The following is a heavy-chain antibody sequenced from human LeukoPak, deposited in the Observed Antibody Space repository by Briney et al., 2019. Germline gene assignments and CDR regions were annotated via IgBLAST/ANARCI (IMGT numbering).Heavy chain of an antibody. Sequence: GGSLRLSCVPSGFTFSIYWMHWVRHAPEKGRVWVSRINSDGSSTSYADSVKGRFTSSRDNAKNTLYLQMNSLRAEDTAVYYCAREYSSGWKYNWFDPWGQGTLVTVSS. CDR3: AREYSSGWKYNWFDP. V-gene: IGHV3-74*01. J-gene: IGHJ5*02. CDR2: INSDGSST. CDR1: GFTFSIYW. D-gene: IGHD6-19*01.